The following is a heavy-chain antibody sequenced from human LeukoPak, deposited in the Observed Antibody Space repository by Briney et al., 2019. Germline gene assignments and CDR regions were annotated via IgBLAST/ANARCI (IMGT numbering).Heavy chain of an antibody. J-gene: IGHJ4*02. D-gene: IGHD2-15*01. CDR1: GYTFTGYY. CDR2: INPNSGGT. V-gene: IGHV1-2*02. CDR3: ARDWGYCSGGSCYSGY. Sequence: ASVKVSCKASGYTFTGYYMHWVRQAPGQGLEWMGWINPNSGGTNYAQKFQGRVTMTRDTSISTAYMELSRLRSDDTAVYYCARDWGYCSGGSCYSGYWGQGTLVTVSS.